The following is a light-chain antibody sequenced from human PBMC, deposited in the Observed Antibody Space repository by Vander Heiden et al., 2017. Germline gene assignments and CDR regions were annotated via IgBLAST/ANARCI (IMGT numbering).Light chain of an antibody. CDR1: QSIYSW. CDR2: EVS. V-gene: IGKV1-5*03. CDR3: QQEYSYRWT. J-gene: IGKJ1*01. Sequence: DIQMTQSPSTLSASVGDRVTITCRASQSIYSWLACYQQKPGKAPNLLIYEVSNLGSGVPSRFSGSGSGTEFTLTIISLQPDDFATYFCQQEYSYRWTFGQGTKVDIK.